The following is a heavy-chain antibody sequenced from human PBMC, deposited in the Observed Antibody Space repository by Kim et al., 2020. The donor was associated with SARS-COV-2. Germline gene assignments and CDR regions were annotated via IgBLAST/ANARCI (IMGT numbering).Heavy chain of an antibody. J-gene: IGHJ5*02. CDR1: GGTFSSYA. Sequence: SVKVSCKASGGTFSSYAISWVRQAPGQGLEWMGRIIPILGIANYAQKFQGRVTITADKSTSTAYMELSSLRSEDTAVYYCARDRLYYYDSSTRGGWFDPWGQGTLVTVSS. D-gene: IGHD3-22*01. CDR2: IIPILGIA. CDR3: ARDRLYYYDSSTRGGWFDP. V-gene: IGHV1-69*04.